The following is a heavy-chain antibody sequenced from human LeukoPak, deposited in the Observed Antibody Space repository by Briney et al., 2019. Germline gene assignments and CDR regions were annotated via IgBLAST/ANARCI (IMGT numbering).Heavy chain of an antibody. D-gene: IGHD3-16*02. Sequence: GGSLRPSCAATGFTFSVYTMNWVRRAPGKGLEWVSFISSSSTYIYYADSVKGTFTISRDNAKNSLYLQMISLRAEDTAVYYCASFVGGAVVYWGQGTLVTVSS. J-gene: IGHJ4*02. CDR3: ASFVGGAVVY. CDR1: GFTFSVYT. CDR2: ISSSSTYI. V-gene: IGHV3-21*01.